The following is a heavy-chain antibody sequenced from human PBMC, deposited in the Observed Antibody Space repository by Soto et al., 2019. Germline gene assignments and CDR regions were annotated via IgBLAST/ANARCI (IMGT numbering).Heavy chain of an antibody. V-gene: IGHV1-18*01. CDR2: ISAYNGNT. Sequence: ASVKVSCKASGYTFTSYGISWVRQAPGQGLEWMGWISAYNGNTNYAQKLQGRVTMTTDTSTSTAYMELRSLRSDDTAVYYCAGEEVIDDYIRYYYGMDVWGQGTTVTVSS. D-gene: IGHD4-4*01. CDR1: GYTFTSYG. CDR3: AGEEVIDDYIRYYYGMDV. J-gene: IGHJ6*02.